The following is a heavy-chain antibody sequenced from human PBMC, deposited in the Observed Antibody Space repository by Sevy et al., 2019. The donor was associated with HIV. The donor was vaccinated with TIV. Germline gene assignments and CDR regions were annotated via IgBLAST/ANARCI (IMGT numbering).Heavy chain of an antibody. J-gene: IGHJ4*02. V-gene: IGHV3-33*01. D-gene: IGHD3-22*01. Sequence: GGSLRLSCAAAGFTFGSYAMHWVRQAPGNGLEWVAIIWSDGAYQYHGDSVKGRFTISRDNSKNTLYLQMNSLRVEDTAVYYCARGGYYYDNAAYYAFDSSGQRTLVTVSS. CDR3: ARGGYYYDNAAYYAFDS. CDR2: IWSDGAYQ. CDR1: GFTFGSYA.